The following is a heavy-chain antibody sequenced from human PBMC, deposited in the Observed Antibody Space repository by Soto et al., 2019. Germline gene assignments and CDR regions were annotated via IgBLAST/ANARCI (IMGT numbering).Heavy chain of an antibody. J-gene: IGHJ3*02. D-gene: IGHD3-22*01. CDR3: AATNYDSSGYLDAFDI. CDR1: GYTFTSSA. Sequence: QLVQSGAEVKKPGASVKVSCKASGYTFTSSAMQWVRQARGQRLEWIGWIVVGSGNTNYAQKFQERVTITRDMSTSTAYMELSSLRSEDTAVYYCAATNYDSSGYLDAFDIWGQGTMVTVSS. V-gene: IGHV1-58*02. CDR2: IVVGSGNT.